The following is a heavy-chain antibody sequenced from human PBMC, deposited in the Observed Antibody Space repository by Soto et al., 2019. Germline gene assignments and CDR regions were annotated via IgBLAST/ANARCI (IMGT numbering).Heavy chain of an antibody. J-gene: IGHJ5*02. CDR2: ISYDGSNK. D-gene: IGHD1-7*01. CDR3: AKDSGPGTGSS. Sequence: GCLIPSCSASGFTFSSYGMHWVRQAPGKGLEWVAVISYDGSNKYYADSVKGRFTISRDNSKNTLYLQMNSLRAEDTAVYYCAKDSGPGTGSSWGQGTLVTVSS. V-gene: IGHV3-30*18. CDR1: GFTFSSYG.